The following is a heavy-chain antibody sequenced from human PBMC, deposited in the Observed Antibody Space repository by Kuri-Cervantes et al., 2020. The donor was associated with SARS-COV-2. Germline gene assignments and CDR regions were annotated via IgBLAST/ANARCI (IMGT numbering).Heavy chain of an antibody. Sequence: ETLSLTCKGSGYSFTSYWISWVRQMPGKGLEWMGRIDPSDSYTNYSPSFQGHVTISADKSISTAYLQWSSLKASDTAMYYCARQGAYSSGYTDYWGQGTLVTVSS. CDR2: IDPSDSYT. CDR3: ARQGAYSSGYTDY. V-gene: IGHV5-10-1*01. D-gene: IGHD6-19*01. J-gene: IGHJ4*02. CDR1: GYSFTSYW.